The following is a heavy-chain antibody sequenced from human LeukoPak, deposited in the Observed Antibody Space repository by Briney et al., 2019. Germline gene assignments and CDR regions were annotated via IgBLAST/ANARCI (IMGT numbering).Heavy chain of an antibody. CDR1: GFTLSDYA. CDR2: ISGSGEST. D-gene: IGHD3-16*01. Sequence: PGGSLRLSCAASGFTLSDYAMTWVRQAPGKGLEWVSAISGSGESTYYADSVEGRFTISRDNSKNTLHLQMNSLRVEDTALYYCAKRHDILGGKYYFDYWGQGALVTVSS. J-gene: IGHJ4*02. CDR3: AKRHDILGGKYYFDY. V-gene: IGHV3-23*01.